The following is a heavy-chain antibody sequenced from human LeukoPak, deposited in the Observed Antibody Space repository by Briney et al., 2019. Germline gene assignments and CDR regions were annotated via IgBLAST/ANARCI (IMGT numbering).Heavy chain of an antibody. Sequence: QTGGSLRLSCAASGFTFSSYAMSWVRQAPGKGLEWVSTISGSGSGGSTYYADSVKGRLTISRDNSKVTLYLQMNSLRAEDTAVYYCAKLLAVTNSYYFNYWGQGTLVTVSS. CDR3: AKLLAVTNSYYFNY. V-gene: IGHV3-23*01. J-gene: IGHJ4*02. CDR1: GFTFSSYA. D-gene: IGHD6-19*01. CDR2: ISGSGSGGST.